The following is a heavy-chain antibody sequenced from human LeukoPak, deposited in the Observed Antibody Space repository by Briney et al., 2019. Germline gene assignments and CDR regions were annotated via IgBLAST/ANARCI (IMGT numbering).Heavy chain of an antibody. D-gene: IGHD2-2*01. CDR1: GGSISSSSYY. CDR2: IYYSGST. Sequence: SETLSLTCTVSGGSISSSSYYWGWIRQPPGKGLEWIGSIYYSGSTYYNPSLKSRVTISVDTSKNQFSLKLSSVTAADRAVYYCARHNHCSSTSCKPPWMYYFDYWGQGTLVTVSS. V-gene: IGHV4-39*01. CDR3: ARHNHCSSTSCKPPWMYYFDY. J-gene: IGHJ4*02.